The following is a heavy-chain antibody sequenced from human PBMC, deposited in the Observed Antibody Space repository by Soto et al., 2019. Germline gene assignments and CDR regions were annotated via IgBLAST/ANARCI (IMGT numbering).Heavy chain of an antibody. CDR1: GFTFSTYS. CDR3: ARDFKYDILTSHYGMDV. CDR2: ISTTSTYI. Sequence: EVQLVESGGGLVKPGGSLRLSCAASGFTFSTYSMHWVRQAPGKGLEWVSSISTTSTYIYYADSVKGRFTISRDNTKNSRFRQMNSLRAEYTAVYYCARDFKYDILTSHYGMDVWGQGTTVTVSS. V-gene: IGHV3-21*02. D-gene: IGHD3-9*01. J-gene: IGHJ6*02.